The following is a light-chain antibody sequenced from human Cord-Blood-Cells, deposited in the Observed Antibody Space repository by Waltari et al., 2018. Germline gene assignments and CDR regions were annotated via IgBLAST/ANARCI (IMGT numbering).Light chain of an antibody. J-gene: IGLJ2*01. Sequence: SYELTQPPSVSVSPGQTARITCSGDALPKKYAYWYQQKSGQAPVLGIYEDSKRPSGIPGRFSGSSSGKMATLTISGAQVEDEADYYCYSTDSSGNHRVFGGGTKLTVL. CDR3: YSTDSSGNHRV. CDR2: EDS. V-gene: IGLV3-10*01. CDR1: ALPKKY.